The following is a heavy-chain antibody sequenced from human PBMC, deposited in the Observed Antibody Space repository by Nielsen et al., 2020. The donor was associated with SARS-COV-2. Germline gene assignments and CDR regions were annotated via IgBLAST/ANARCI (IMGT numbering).Heavy chain of an antibody. CDR3: ARDWSRAFDV. CDR1: GFTFSSLW. CDR2: IKPDGSEK. Sequence: GGFLRLSCAASGFTFSSLWMSWVRQVPGKGLEWVTDIKPDGSEKFYVASVKGRFPISRDNAKNSMSLQMNSLRVEDTAVYYCARDWSRAFDVWGQGTMVTVSS. J-gene: IGHJ3*01. V-gene: IGHV3-7*01.